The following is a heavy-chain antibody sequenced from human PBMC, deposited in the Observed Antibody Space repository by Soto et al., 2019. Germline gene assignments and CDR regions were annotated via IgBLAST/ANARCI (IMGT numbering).Heavy chain of an antibody. V-gene: IGHV3-33*01. CDR3: ARDMGIVTIFGVAQYYYYYGMDV. CDR1: GFTFSSYG. J-gene: IGHJ6*02. Sequence: GGSLRLSCAASGFTFSSYGMHWVRQAPGKGLEWVAVIWYDGSNKYYADSVEGRFTISRDNSKNTLYLQMNSLRAEDTAVYYCARDMGIVTIFGVAQYYYYYGMDVWGQGTTVTVSS. D-gene: IGHD3-3*01. CDR2: IWYDGSNK.